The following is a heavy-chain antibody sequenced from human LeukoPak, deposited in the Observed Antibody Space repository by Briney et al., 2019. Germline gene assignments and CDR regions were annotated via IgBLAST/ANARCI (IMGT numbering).Heavy chain of an antibody. V-gene: IGHV1-2*02. CDR3: GRDVRYTYDY. Sequence: GASVKVSCKASGYTFTGYFMHWVRQGPGQGFEWMGWINPNSGDTNYAQKFQGRVSMTRDTSISTVYMELGSLRSDDTAVYYCGRDVRYTYDYWGQGTLVTVSS. CDR2: INPNSGDT. CDR1: GYTFTGYF. J-gene: IGHJ4*02. D-gene: IGHD3-16*02.